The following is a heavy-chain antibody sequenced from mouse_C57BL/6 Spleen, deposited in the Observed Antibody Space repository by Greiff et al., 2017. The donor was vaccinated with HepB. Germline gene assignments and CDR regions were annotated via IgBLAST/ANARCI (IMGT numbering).Heavy chain of an antibody. CDR2: ISDGGSYT. CDR3: ARAPTGTFDY. CDR1: GFTFSSYA. J-gene: IGHJ2*01. D-gene: IGHD4-1*02. V-gene: IGHV5-4*03. Sequence: DVMLVESGGGLVKPGGSLKLSCAASGFTFSSYAMSWVRQTPEKRLEWVATISDGGSYTYYPDNVKGRFTISRDNAKNNLYLQMSHLKSEDTAMYYCARAPTGTFDYWGQGTTLTVSS.